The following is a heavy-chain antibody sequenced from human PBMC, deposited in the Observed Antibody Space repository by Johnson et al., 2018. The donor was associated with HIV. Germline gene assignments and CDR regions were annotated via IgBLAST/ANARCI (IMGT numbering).Heavy chain of an antibody. CDR1: GFIFDDHG. D-gene: IGHD5-18*01. V-gene: IGHV3-30*18. CDR3: AKEQPARAFDI. CDR2: ISYDGSNE. J-gene: IGHJ3*02. Sequence: QVQLVESGGGVVRPGGSLRLSCAASGFIFDDHGMTWVRQAPGKGLEWVAVISYDGSNEYYADSVKGRFTISRDNSKNSLYLQMNSLRAEDTAVYYCAKEQPARAFDIWGQGTMVTVSS.